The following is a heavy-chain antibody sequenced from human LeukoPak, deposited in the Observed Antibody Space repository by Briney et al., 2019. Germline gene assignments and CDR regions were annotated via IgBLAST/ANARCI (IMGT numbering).Heavy chain of an antibody. CDR3: ARGRVAVAGTGRPRWYFDL. CDR2: IIPIFGTA. Sequence: SVKVSRKASGGTFSSYAISWVRQAPGQGLEWMGGIIPIFGTANYAQKFQGRVTITTDESTSTAYMELSSLRSEDTAEYYFARGRVAVAGTGRPRWYFDLWGRGTLVTASS. V-gene: IGHV1-69*05. D-gene: IGHD6-19*01. J-gene: IGHJ2*01. CDR1: GGTFSSYA.